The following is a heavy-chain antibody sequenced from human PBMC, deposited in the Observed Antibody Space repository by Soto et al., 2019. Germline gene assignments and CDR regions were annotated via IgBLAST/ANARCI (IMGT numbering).Heavy chain of an antibody. J-gene: IGHJ4*02. V-gene: IGHV4-59*01. D-gene: IGHD6-13*01. CDR2: IYYSGST. Sequence: SETLSLTCTVSGGSISSYYWSWIRQPPGKGLEWIGYIYYSGSTNYNPSLKSRVTISVDTSKNQFSLKLSSVTAADTAVYYCARGGSGSWPDFDYWGQGTLVTVSS. CDR3: ARGGSGSWPDFDY. CDR1: GGSISSYY.